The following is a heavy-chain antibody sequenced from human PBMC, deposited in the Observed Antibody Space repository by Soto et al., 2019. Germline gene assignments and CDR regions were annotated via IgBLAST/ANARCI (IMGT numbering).Heavy chain of an antibody. V-gene: IGHV3-30*03. J-gene: IGHJ4*02. CDR2: ISYDGSNK. CDR3: ATEWDSSSWYPYFDY. D-gene: IGHD6-13*01. Sequence: QVQLVESGGGVVQPGRSLRLSCAASGFTFSSYGMHWVRQAPGKGLEWVAVISYDGSNKYYADSVKGRFTITRDNSKNTLYLQMNSLRAEDTSVYYCATEWDSSSWYPYFDYWGQGTLVTVSS. CDR1: GFTFSSYG.